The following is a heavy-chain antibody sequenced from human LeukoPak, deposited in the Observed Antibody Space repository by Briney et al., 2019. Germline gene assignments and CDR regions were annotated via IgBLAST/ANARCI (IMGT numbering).Heavy chain of an antibody. V-gene: IGHV3-7*01. Sequence: GGSLRLSCAASEFTFSSYWMSWVRQAPGKGLEWVASINEDGSDEYYVDSVKGRFTISRDNAKNSLYLQMNSLRAEDTAVYYCAELGITMIGGVWGKGTTVTISS. CDR1: EFTFSSYW. CDR3: AELGITMIGGV. CDR2: INEDGSDE. J-gene: IGHJ6*04. D-gene: IGHD3-10*02.